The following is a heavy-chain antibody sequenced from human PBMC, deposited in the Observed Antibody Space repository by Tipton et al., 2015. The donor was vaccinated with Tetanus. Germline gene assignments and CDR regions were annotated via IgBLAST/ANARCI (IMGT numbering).Heavy chain of an antibody. V-gene: IGHV3-33*01. CDR3: AREADCSGGSCFSGDFDN. D-gene: IGHD2-15*01. CDR2: SWYDGTDK. Sequence: SLRLSCAASGLIFSSYGIHWVRQAPGKGPEWVAVSWYDGTDKYYADSVKGRFTISRDNSKNTLYLQMNSLRAEDTAVYYCAREADCSGGSCFSGDFDNWGQGTQVTVSS. CDR1: GLIFSSYG. J-gene: IGHJ4*02.